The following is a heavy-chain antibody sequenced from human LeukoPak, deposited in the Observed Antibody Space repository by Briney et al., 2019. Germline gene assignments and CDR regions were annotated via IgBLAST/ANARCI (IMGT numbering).Heavy chain of an antibody. CDR1: GGSISSYY. V-gene: IGHV4-59*04. J-gene: IGHJ4*02. D-gene: IGHD3-9*01. CDR3: AITRYFDWLVDY. CDR2: IYYSGST. Sequence: SETLSLTCTVSGGSISSYYWSWIRQPPGKGLEWIGYIYYSGSTYYNPSLKSRVTISVDTSKNQFSLKLSSVTAADTAVYYCAITRYFDWLVDYWGQGTLVTVSS.